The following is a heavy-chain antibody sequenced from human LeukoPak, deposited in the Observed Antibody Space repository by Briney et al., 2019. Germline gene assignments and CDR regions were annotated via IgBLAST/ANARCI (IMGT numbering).Heavy chain of an antibody. CDR3: AKAWVRGVVSGMDV. CDR1: GFTFSSYA. J-gene: IGHJ6*04. V-gene: IGHV3-30*04. D-gene: IGHD3-10*01. CDR2: ISYDGSNK. Sequence: GGSLRLSCAASGFTFSSYAMHWVRQAPGKGLEWVAVISYDGSNKYYADSVRGRFTISRDNSKNTLYLQMNSLRAEDTAVYYCAKAWVRGVVSGMDVGGKGPTVTVTS.